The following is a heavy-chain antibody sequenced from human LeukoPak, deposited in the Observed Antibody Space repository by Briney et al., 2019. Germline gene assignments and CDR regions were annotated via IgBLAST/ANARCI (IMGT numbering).Heavy chain of an antibody. D-gene: IGHD6-19*01. Sequence: PGGSLRLSCAASGFTFSNFWMAWVRQAPGKGLEWVAHIKEDGSDKKYVDSVKGRFTISRDNPKNSLYLQMSSLRAEDTAVYYCAKRDSSGWYYFDYWGQGILVTVSS. CDR2: IKEDGSDK. CDR1: GFTFSNFW. J-gene: IGHJ4*02. V-gene: IGHV3-7*05. CDR3: AKRDSSGWYYFDY.